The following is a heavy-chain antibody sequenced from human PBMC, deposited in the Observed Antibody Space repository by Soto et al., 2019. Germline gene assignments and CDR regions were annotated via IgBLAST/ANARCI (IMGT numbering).Heavy chain of an antibody. CDR2: TRNKANSYTT. CDR3: ARVMVTVTPEAHYYYYVDV. V-gene: IGHV3-72*01. Sequence: PGGSLRLSCAASGFTFSDHYMDWVRQAPGKGLEWVGRTRNKANSYTTEYAASVKGRFTISRDDSKNSLYLQMNSLKTEDTAVYYCARVMVTVTPEAHYYYYVDVWGKGTTVTVSS. J-gene: IGHJ6*03. CDR1: GFTFSDHY. D-gene: IGHD4-17*01.